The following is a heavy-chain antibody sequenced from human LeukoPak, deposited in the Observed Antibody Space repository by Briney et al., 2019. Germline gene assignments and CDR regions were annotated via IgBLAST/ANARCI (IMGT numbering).Heavy chain of an antibody. Sequence: SGTLSLTCTVSSGFISRTTNYWGWIRQPPGKGLEWIGSICYSGSTHYNPSLKSRVTISLDTSKNHFSLRLTSVTAADTAVYYCARGYYASGSAFDFWGQGTLVTVSS. V-gene: IGHV4-39*02. D-gene: IGHD3-10*01. J-gene: IGHJ4*02. CDR2: ICYSGST. CDR1: SGFISRTTNY. CDR3: ARGYYASGSAFDF.